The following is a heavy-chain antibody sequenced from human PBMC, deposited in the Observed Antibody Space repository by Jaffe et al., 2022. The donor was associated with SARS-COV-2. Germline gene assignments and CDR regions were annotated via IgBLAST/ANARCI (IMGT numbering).Heavy chain of an antibody. J-gene: IGHJ6*03. D-gene: IGHD3-10*01. CDR3: ARGGYSFGSGSPTGPNLGRSSPNQKDYYYSYMDV. Sequence: QVQLVQSGAEVKKPGSSVKVSCKASGGTFSNYAISWVRQAPGQGLEWMGGIIPIFDTANYAQKFQGRVTITADESTSTAYMELSSLRSEDTAVYYCARGGYSFGSGSPTGPNLGRSSPNQKDYYYSYMDVWGKGTPVTVSS. CDR2: IIPIFDTA. V-gene: IGHV1-69*01. CDR1: GGTFSNYA.